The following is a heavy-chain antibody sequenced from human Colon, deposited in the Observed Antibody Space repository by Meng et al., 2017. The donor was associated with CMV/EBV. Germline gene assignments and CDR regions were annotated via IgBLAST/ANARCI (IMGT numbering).Heavy chain of an antibody. Sequence: GGSLRLSCAASGFTFVTYGMHWVRQAPGKGLEWVAVIWYDGSNKYYADSVKGRFTISRDNSKNTLYLQMNSLRAEDTAVYYCAKVKWQKTIVGATPLDYWGQGTLVTVSS. J-gene: IGHJ4*02. V-gene: IGHV3-33*06. CDR2: IWYDGSNK. CDR1: GFTFVTYG. D-gene: IGHD1-26*01. CDR3: AKVKWQKTIVGATPLDY.